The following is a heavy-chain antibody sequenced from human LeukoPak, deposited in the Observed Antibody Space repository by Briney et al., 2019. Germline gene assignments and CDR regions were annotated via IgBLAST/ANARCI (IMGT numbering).Heavy chain of an antibody. V-gene: IGHV3-23*01. Sequence: PGGSLRLSCAASGFTFSSYAMSWVRQAPGKGLEWGSAISGSGGSTYYADSVKGRFTISRDNSKDTLYLQMNSLRAEDTAVYYCAKDSPSSPYDSSGYYYWGQGTLVTVSS. CDR1: GFTFSSYA. CDR2: ISGSGGST. J-gene: IGHJ4*02. CDR3: AKDSPSSPYDSSGYYY. D-gene: IGHD3-22*01.